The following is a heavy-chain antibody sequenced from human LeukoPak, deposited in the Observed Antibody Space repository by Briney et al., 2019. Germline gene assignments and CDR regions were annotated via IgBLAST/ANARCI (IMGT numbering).Heavy chain of an antibody. V-gene: IGHV4-4*07. CDR2: VATTGT. D-gene: IGHD3-22*01. CDR1: GGSLTGYY. CDR3: ARVGGFDSSGSYFNY. J-gene: IGHJ4*02. Sequence: PSETLSLTCLVYGGSLTGYYWTWIRQPAGKGLEWIGRVATTGTNYNPSLKSRVTMSVDTSKNQFSLKLTSVTAADTALYFRARVGGFDSSGSYFNYWGQGTLVTVSS.